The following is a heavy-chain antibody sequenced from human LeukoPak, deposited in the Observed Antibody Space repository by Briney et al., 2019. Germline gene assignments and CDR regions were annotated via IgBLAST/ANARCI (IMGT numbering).Heavy chain of an antibody. V-gene: IGHV4-39*07. CDR1: GGSISSASYY. CDR2: IYYSGTT. Sequence: SETLSLTCTVSGGSISSASYYWGWIRQPPGKGLQWIGSIYYSGTTYYNPSLKSRVTISVDTSKNQFSLKLSSVTAADTAVHYCATAVVHHDAFDIWGQGTLVTVSS. D-gene: IGHD4-23*01. CDR3: ATAVVHHDAFDI. J-gene: IGHJ3*02.